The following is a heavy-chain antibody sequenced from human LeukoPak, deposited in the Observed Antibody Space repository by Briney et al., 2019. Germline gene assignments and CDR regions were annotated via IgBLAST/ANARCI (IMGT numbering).Heavy chain of an antibody. CDR1: GGSISSYY. J-gene: IGHJ4*02. CDR3: YGSGF. D-gene: IGHD4-17*01. V-gene: IGHV4-59*12. Sequence: SETLSLTCTVSGGSISSYYWSWIRQPPGKGLEWIGYIDYSGSTNYNPSLKSRVTMSVDTSKNQFSLKLSSVTAADTAVYYCYGSGFWGQGTLVTVSS. CDR2: IDYSGST.